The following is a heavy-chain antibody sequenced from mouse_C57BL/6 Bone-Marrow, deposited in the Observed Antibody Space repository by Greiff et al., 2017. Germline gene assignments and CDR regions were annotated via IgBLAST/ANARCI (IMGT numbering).Heavy chain of an antibody. CDR1: GYTFTSYW. CDR3: ASGYDPAY. Sequence: QVQLQQPGAELVKPGASVKLSCKASGYTFTSYWMQWVKQRPGQGLEWIGEIDPSDSYTNYNQKFKGKAKLTVDTSSSTAYMQLSSLTSEDSAVYYCASGYDPAYWGQGTLVTVSA. D-gene: IGHD2-2*01. CDR2: IDPSDSYT. J-gene: IGHJ3*01. V-gene: IGHV1-50*01.